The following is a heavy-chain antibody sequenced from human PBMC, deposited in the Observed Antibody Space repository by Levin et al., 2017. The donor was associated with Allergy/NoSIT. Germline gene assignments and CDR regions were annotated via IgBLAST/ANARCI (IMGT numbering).Heavy chain of an antibody. CDR1: GYTFSRFG. CDR3: ARTYSDYAVYYYYYAMDV. J-gene: IGHJ6*02. D-gene: IGHD4-11*01. Sequence: GASVKVSCKASGYTFSRFGISWVRQAPGQGLEWMGWISAYNDNINYAQRFQDRLTMTTDTSTSTAFMELRSLRSDDTAVYFCARTYSDYAVYYYYYAMDVWGQGTTVTVSS. V-gene: IGHV1-18*01. CDR2: ISAYNDNI.